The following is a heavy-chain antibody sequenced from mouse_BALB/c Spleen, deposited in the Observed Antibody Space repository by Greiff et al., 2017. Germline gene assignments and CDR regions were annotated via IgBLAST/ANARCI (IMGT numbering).Heavy chain of an antibody. V-gene: IGHV5-6-3*01. CDR2: INSNGGST. D-gene: IGHD1-1*01. J-gene: IGHJ2*01. Sequence: EVKLVESGGGLVQPGGSLKLSCAASGFTFSSYGMSWVRQTPDKRLELVATINSNGGSTYYPDSVKGRFTISRDNAKNTLYLQMSSLKSEDTAMYYCARVITSLFDYWGQGTTLTVSS. CDR3: ARVITSLFDY. CDR1: GFTFSSYG.